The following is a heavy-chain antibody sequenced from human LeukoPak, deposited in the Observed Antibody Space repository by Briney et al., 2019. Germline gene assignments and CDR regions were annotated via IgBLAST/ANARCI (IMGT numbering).Heavy chain of an antibody. J-gene: IGHJ5*02. V-gene: IGHV3-74*01. CDR2: IKGDGSET. CDR1: GFTFSDYW. CDR3: VRGQIGVSVIVH. Sequence: QAGGSLRLSCAASGFTFSDYWMHWVRQVPGKGLVWVSRIKGDGSETNYADSVKGRFTISRDNAKNTPFLQMNSLRVEDTAVYYCVRGQIGVSVIVHWGQGTLVTVSS. D-gene: IGHD3-22*01.